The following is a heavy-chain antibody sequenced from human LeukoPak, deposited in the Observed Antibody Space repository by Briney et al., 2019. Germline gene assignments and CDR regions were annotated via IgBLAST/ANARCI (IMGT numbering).Heavy chain of an antibody. CDR3: ARGPRITLIRGGQWYYYMDV. J-gene: IGHJ6*03. CDR2: MNPNSGNT. V-gene: IGHV1-8*03. CDR1: GYTFTSYD. Sequence: ASVKVSCKASGYTFTSYDINWVRQATGQGIEWMGWMNPNSGNTGYAQKFQGRVTITRNTSISTAYMELSSLRSEDTAVYYCARGPRITLIRGGQWYYYMDVWGKGTTVTISS. D-gene: IGHD3-10*01.